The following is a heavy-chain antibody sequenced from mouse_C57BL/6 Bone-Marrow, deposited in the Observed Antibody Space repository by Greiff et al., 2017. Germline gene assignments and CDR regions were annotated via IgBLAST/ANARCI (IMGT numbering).Heavy chain of an antibody. CDR3: ARPDQAWCAY. Sequence: EVKLVESGGGLVKPGGSLKLSCAASGFTFSSYTMSWVRQTPEKRLEWVATISGGGGNTYYPDSVKGRFTISRDNAKNTLYLQMSSLRSEDTALYYCARPDQAWCAYWGQGTLVTVSA. J-gene: IGHJ3*01. CDR1: GFTFSSYT. V-gene: IGHV5-9*01. CDR2: ISGGGGNT. D-gene: IGHD3-2*02.